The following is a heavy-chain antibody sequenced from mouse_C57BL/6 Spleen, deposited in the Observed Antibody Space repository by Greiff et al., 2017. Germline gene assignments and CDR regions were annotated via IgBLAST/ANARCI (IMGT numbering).Heavy chain of an antibody. D-gene: IGHD1-1*01. CDR3: ARDAGYYYGSSPFAY. V-gene: IGHV7-1*01. CDR1: GFTFSDFY. CDR2: SRNKANDYTT. J-gene: IGHJ3*01. Sequence: EVQLVESGGGLVQSGRSLRLSCATSGFTFSDFYMEWVRQAPGKGLEWIAASRNKANDYTTEYSASVKGRFIVSRDTSQSILYLQMNALRAEDTAIYYCARDAGYYYGSSPFAYWGQGTLVTVSA.